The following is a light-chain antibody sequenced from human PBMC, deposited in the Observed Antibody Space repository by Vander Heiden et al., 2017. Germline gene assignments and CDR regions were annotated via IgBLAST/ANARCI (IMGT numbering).Light chain of an antibody. CDR2: GAS. CDR1: QTVGSNY. Sequence: EIVLTQSPGTLSLSPGERATLSCRASQTVGSNYVAWYQQKPGQAPRLLIYGASSRATGIPDRFSGGGSETDFTLTITRLEPEDFAMYYCQQYDTAPQTFGQGTKL. J-gene: IGKJ2*01. V-gene: IGKV3-20*01. CDR3: QQYDTAPQT.